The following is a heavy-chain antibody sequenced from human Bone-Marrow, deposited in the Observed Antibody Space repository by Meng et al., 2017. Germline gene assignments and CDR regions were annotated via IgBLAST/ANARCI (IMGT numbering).Heavy chain of an antibody. CDR1: GGTFSSYA. J-gene: IGHJ4*02. Sequence: QVQLVQSGAEVKRLGSSVKVSCKASGGTFSSYAISWVRQAPGQGLEWMGGINPNSGGTNYAQKFQGRVTMTRDTSISTAYMELSRLRSDDTAVYYCVRESQYSYGPGLDYWGQGTLVTVSS. D-gene: IGHD5-18*01. CDR2: INPNSGGT. CDR3: VRESQYSYGPGLDY. V-gene: IGHV1-2*02.